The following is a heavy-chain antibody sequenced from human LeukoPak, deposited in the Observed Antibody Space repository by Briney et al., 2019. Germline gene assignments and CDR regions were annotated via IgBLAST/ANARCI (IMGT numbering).Heavy chain of an antibody. CDR2: INHSGST. V-gene: IGHV4-34*01. CDR1: GGSFSGYY. D-gene: IGHD6-13*01. CDR3: ARQGESSSWYADYYYYYGMDV. Sequence: PSETLPLTCAVYGGSFSGYYWSWIRQPPGKGLEWIGEINHSGSTNYNPSLKSRVTISVDTSKNQFSLKLSSVTAADTAVYYCARQGESSSWYADYYYYYGMDVWGQGTTVAVSS. J-gene: IGHJ6*02.